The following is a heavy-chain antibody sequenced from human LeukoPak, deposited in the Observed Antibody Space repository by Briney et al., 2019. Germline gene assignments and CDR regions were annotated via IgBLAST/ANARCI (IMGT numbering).Heavy chain of an antibody. J-gene: IGHJ4*02. Sequence: GGSLRLSCTVSGFTVSSNSMTWVRQAPGKGLEWVSAISGSAATTFYADSVKGRFTISRDNSKNTLYLQMNSLRAEDTAVYYCAKRGPGSPQSGKYYFDYWGQGTLATVSS. V-gene: IGHV3-23*01. CDR1: GFTVSSNS. CDR3: AKRGPGSPQSGKYYFDY. D-gene: IGHD3-10*01. CDR2: ISGSAATT.